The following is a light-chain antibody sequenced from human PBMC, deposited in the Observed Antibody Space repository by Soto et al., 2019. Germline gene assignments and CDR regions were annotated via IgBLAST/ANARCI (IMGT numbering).Light chain of an antibody. CDR2: ATS. V-gene: IGKV3-20*01. J-gene: IGKJ3*01. Sequence: EVVLTQSPGTLSLSPGERASLSGRARQSLSRNYVAWYQQRVGQAPRLLIYATSSRATGIPDRFRGSGSGTDFSLTIARLEPDDFAVYYCQRYGLAPPVSFGPGTKVEIK. CDR1: QSLSRNY. CDR3: QRYGLAPPVS.